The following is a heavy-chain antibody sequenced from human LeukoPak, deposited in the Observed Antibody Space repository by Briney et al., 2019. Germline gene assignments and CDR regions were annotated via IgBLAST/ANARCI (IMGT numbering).Heavy chain of an antibody. Sequence: GGSLRLSCAASGFTFSNYAMNWVRQAPGKGLEWVSTISGSGGSTYYADSVKGRFTISRDNAKNSVSLQMNSLRAEDTAVYYCTNFKPPAPDALDIWGQGTMITVSS. CDR2: ISGSGGST. V-gene: IGHV3-23*01. CDR3: TNFKPPAPDALDI. J-gene: IGHJ3*02. CDR1: GFTFSNYA.